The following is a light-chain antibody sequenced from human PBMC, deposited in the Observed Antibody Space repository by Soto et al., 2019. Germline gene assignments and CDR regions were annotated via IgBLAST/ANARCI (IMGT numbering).Light chain of an antibody. CDR2: GAS. Sequence: EIVLTQSPGTLSLSPGERATLSCRASQSINNRYLAWYQQKPGQAPRLLIYGASSRATGIPDRFIGSGSGTDCTLTISRLEPEDFAVYYCQQFGSSPGLTFGPGTKVDIK. V-gene: IGKV3-20*01. J-gene: IGKJ3*01. CDR3: QQFGSSPGLT. CDR1: QSINNRY.